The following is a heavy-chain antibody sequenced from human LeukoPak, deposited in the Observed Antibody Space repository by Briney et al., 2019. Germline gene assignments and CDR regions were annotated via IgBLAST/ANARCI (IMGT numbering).Heavy chain of an antibody. CDR2: ISINGDST. Sequence: GGSLRLSCAASGFTFNTFPMIWVRQAPGKGLEWVSAISINGDSTYYADSVKGRFTISTDNSKNTLYLQMNSLRADDTAVYYCAKDRGYWGQGTLVTVSS. CDR3: AKDRGY. CDR1: GFTFNTFP. V-gene: IGHV3-23*01. J-gene: IGHJ4*02.